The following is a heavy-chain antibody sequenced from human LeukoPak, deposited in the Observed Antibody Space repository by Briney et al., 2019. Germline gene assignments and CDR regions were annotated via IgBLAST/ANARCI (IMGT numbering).Heavy chain of an antibody. V-gene: IGHV3-73*01. CDR2: IRSKANSYAT. Sequence: GGSLRLSCAASGFTFSGSAMHWVRPASGKGLEWVGRIRSKANSYATAYAASVEGRFTISRDDSKNTAYLQMNSLKTEDTAVYYCSCWGTPSYYGMDVWGQGTLVTVSS. J-gene: IGHJ6*02. D-gene: IGHD3-16*01. CDR1: GFTFSGSA. CDR3: SCWGTPSYYGMDV.